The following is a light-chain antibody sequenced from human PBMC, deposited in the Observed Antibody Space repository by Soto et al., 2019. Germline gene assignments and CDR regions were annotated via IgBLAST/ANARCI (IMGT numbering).Light chain of an antibody. CDR1: SGHSSYA. V-gene: IGLV4-69*01. J-gene: IGLJ3*02. CDR2: LYSDGSH. CDR3: QTWGTGIGV. Sequence: QSVLTQSPSASASLGASVKLTCTLSSGHSSYAIAWHQQQPEKGPRYLMKLYSDGSHSKGDGIPDRFSGSSSGAERYLTISSLQSEDEADYYCQTWGTGIGVFGGGTKLTVL.